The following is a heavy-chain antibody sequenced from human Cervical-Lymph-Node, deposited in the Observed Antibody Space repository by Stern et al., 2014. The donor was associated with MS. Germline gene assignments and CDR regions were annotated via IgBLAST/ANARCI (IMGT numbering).Heavy chain of an antibody. CDR1: GYTFTNNW. CDR2: IYPDDSDI. D-gene: IGHD1-1*01. Sequence: EVQLVESGAEVKKPGESLKISCKGSGYTFTNNWIAWVRQMPGKGLEWMGIIYPDDSDIRYSPSLQGQVTISADQSISTAYLLWRGLKAADSAVYYWARPPPRRKWDDPNYGMDVWGQGTTVTVSS. J-gene: IGHJ6*02. V-gene: IGHV5-51*03. CDR3: ARPPPRRKWDDPNYGMDV.